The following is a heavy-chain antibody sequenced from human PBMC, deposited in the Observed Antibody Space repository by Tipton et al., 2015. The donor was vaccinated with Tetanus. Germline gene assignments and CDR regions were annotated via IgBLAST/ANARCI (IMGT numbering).Heavy chain of an antibody. J-gene: IGHJ4*02. D-gene: IGHD2-21*02. CDR1: GFIFGDYA. CDR2: IRNRAYGGTT. CDR3: TRDCPEPDCSLYFDL. V-gene: IGHV3-49*04. Sequence: SLRLSCTGSGFIFGDYAINWVRQAPGKGLEWVSLIRNRAYGGTTEYAASVQGRFNLPRDDSTGVAYLQMDSLKTEDTGVYYCTRDCPEPDCSLYFDLWGQGTLVTASS.